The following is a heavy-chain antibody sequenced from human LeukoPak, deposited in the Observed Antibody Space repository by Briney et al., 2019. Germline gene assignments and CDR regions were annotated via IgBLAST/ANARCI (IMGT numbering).Heavy chain of an antibody. CDR1: GYTFTGYY. D-gene: IGHD3-10*01. J-gene: IGHJ5*01. CDR2: INPNSGGT. Sequence: GASVKVSCKASGYTFTGYYMHWVRHPPGQWLEWMGWINPNSGGTNYAQKLQGTVTMTTDTSISTAYMELSRLRSDDTAVYYCARDPYYYGSGSYYNVYWFDSGGQGKVVLVSA. V-gene: IGHV1-2*02. CDR3: ARDPYYYGSGSYYNVYWFDS.